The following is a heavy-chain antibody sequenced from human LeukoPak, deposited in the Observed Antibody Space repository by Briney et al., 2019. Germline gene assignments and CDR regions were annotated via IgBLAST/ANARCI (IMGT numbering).Heavy chain of an antibody. CDR2: INPNSGGT. V-gene: IGHV1-2*02. Sequence: ASVKVSCKASGYTFTGYYMHWVRQAPGQGLEWMGWINPNSGGTNYAQKFQGRVTMTRDTSISTAYMELSRLRSDDTAVYYCARDREYSSSPYYWGQGTLVTVSS. D-gene: IGHD6-13*01. CDR1: GYTFTGYY. J-gene: IGHJ4*02. CDR3: ARDREYSSSPYY.